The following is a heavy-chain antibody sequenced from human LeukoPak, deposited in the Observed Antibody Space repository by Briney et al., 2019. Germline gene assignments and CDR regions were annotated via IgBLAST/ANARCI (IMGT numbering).Heavy chain of an antibody. J-gene: IGHJ4*02. CDR3: AKEYYYDSSGYYDY. CDR2: ISGDGGST. Sequence: PGGSLRLSCAASGFTFDDYAMHWVRQAPGKGLEWVSLISGDGGSTYYADSVKGRFTISGDNSKNSLYLQVNSLRTEDTALYYCAKEYYYDSSGYYDYWGQGTLVTVSS. D-gene: IGHD3-22*01. V-gene: IGHV3-43*02. CDR1: GFTFDDYA.